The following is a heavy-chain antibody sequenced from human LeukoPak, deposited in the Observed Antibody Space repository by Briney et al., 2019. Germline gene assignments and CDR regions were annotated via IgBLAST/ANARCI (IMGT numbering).Heavy chain of an antibody. V-gene: IGHV4-59*01. CDR1: GGSISPYY. CDR2: ILYSGHT. J-gene: IGHJ6*03. CDR3: ARVKMSRDNVYYYYYLDV. Sequence: SETLSLTCTVSGGSISPYYWNWIRQPPGRGLECSGHILYSGHTTSKPSLKNRVTISIDKSKNQFSLTLTSVTAADTAVYYCARVKMSRDNVYYYYYLDVWRKGTTVTVSS. D-gene: IGHD1-1*01.